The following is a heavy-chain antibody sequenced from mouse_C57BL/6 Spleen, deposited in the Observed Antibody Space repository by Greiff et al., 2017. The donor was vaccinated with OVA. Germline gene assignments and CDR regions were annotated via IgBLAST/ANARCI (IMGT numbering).Heavy chain of an antibody. CDR2: INPYNGGT. CDR1: GYTFTDYY. V-gene: IGHV1-19*01. Sequence: EVKLQQSGPVLVKPGASVKMSCKASGYTFTDYYMNWVKQSHGKSLEWIGVINPYNGGTSYNQKFKGKATLTVDKSSSTAYMELNSLTSEDAAVYYCAGGLYAMDYWGQGTSVTVSS. J-gene: IGHJ4*01. D-gene: IGHD2-4*01. CDR3: AGGLYAMDY.